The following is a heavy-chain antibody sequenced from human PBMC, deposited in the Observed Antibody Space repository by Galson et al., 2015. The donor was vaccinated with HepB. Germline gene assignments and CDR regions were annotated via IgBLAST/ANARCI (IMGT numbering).Heavy chain of an antibody. V-gene: IGHV3-30*18. D-gene: IGHD5-18*01. J-gene: IGHJ5*02. CDR2: VSYDGSNK. CDR1: GFTFSSYG. Sequence: SGFTFSSYGMLWVRQAPGKGLAWVAVVSYDGSNKYYADSVKGRFTISRDNSKNTLYLQMNSLRAEDTAIYYCAKDGGRGYTYGPNWFDPWGQGTLVTVSS. CDR3: AKDGGRGYTYGPNWFDP.